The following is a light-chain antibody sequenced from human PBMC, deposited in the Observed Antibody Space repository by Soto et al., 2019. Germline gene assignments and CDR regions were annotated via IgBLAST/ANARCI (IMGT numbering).Light chain of an antibody. J-gene: IGLJ1*01. CDR1: SSDGGGYNY. V-gene: IGLV2-14*03. Sequence: QSVLAQPASVSWSPGQSITISCTGTSSDGGGYNYVSWYQQHPGKAPKFMIYDVSSRPSGVSNRFSGSKSGNTASLTISGLQAEDEADYYCCSYTTSNTRQIVFGTGTKVTVL. CDR2: DVS. CDR3: CSYTTSNTRQIV.